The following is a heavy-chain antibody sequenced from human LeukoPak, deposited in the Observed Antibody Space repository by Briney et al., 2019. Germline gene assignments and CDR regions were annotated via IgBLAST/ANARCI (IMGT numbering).Heavy chain of an antibody. Sequence: ASVKVSCKASGGTFSSYAISWVRQAPGQGLEWMGGIIPIFGTANYAQKFQGRVTITTDESTSTAYMELSSLRSEDTAVYYCARAPLVRSGRGPAGTTTPDYYYYYMDVWGKGTTVTVSS. D-gene: IGHD6-13*01. V-gene: IGHV1-69*05. J-gene: IGHJ6*03. CDR2: IIPIFGTA. CDR1: GGTFSSYA. CDR3: ARAPLVRSGRGPAGTTTPDYYYYYMDV.